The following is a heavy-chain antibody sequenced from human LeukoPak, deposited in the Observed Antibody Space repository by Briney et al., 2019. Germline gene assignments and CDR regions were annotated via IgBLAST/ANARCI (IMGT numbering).Heavy chain of an antibody. Sequence: SETLSLTCAVYGGSFSGYYWSWIRQPPGKGLEWIGEINHSGSTNYNPSLKSRVTISVDTSKNQFSLKLSSVTAADTAVYYCARRRKAGWYFDLWGRGTLVTVSS. CDR3: ARRRKAGWYFDL. CDR2: INHSGST. J-gene: IGHJ2*01. CDR1: GGSFSGYY. V-gene: IGHV4-34*01.